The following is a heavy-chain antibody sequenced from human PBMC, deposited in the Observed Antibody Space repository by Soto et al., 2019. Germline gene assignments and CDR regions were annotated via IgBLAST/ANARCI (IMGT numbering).Heavy chain of an antibody. V-gene: IGHV4-59*08. CDR2: ISYTGST. Sequence: QVQLQESGPGLVKPSETLSLTCTVSGGSINYQFWSWIRQPPGKGLEWIAYISYTGSTEYNPSLKSRVTISVDTSKNQFSLKLTSVTAADTAVYYCAGLADTNNYYLNWVDPWGQGTLVTVSS. CDR1: GGSINYQF. CDR3: AGLADTNNYYLNWVDP. J-gene: IGHJ5*02. D-gene: IGHD2-8*01.